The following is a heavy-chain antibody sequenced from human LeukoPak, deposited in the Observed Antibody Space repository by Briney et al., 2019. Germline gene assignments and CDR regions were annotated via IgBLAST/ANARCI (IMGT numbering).Heavy chain of an antibody. CDR1: GGTFSSYA. Sequence: SVKVSCKASGGTFSSYAISWVRQAPGQGLEWMGGIIPIFGTANYAQKFQGRVTITTDESTSTAYMELSSLRSEDTAVYYCAREIGGSYYFDHWGQGTLVTVSS. J-gene: IGHJ4*02. CDR3: AREIGGSYYFDH. D-gene: IGHD2-15*01. V-gene: IGHV1-69*05. CDR2: IIPIFGTA.